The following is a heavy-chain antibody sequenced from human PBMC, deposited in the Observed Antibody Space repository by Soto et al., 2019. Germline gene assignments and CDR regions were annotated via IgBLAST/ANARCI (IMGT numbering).Heavy chain of an antibody. CDR2: IYSGGST. CDR1: GFTVSSSY. D-gene: IGHD5-18*01. J-gene: IGHJ4*02. V-gene: IGHV3-53*01. CDR3: ARDPGGLWLYYFDY. Sequence: EVQMVESGGGLIQPGGSLRVSCAASGFTVSSSYMSWVRQAPGKGLEWVSVIYSGGSTYYADSVRGRFTISRDNAKNSLYLQMNSLRAEDTAVYYCARDPGGLWLYYFDYWGQGTLVTVSS.